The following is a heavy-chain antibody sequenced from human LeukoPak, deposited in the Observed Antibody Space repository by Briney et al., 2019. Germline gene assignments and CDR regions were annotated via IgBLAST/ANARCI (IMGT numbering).Heavy chain of an antibody. D-gene: IGHD6-13*01. J-gene: IGHJ5*02. CDR3: ARSPSDIIAAAEFDP. CDR2: IIPILGIA. Sequence: SVKVSCKASGGTFSSYATSWVRQAPGQGLEWMGRIIPILGIANYAQKFQGRVTITADKSTSTAYMELSSLRSEDTAVYYCARSPSDIIAAAEFDPWGQGTLVTVSS. CDR1: GGTFSSYA. V-gene: IGHV1-69*04.